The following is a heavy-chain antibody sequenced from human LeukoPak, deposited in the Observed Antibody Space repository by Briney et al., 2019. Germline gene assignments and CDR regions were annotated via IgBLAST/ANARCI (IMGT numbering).Heavy chain of an antibody. Sequence: PSQTLSLTCAVSGGSISSGGYSWSWIRQPPGKGLKWIGYIYHSGSTYYNPSLKSRVTISVDRSKNQFSLKLSSVTAADTAVYYCARGERLRVFDYWGQGTLVTVSS. D-gene: IGHD1-26*01. CDR3: ARGERLRVFDY. J-gene: IGHJ4*02. CDR1: GGSISSGGYS. CDR2: IYHSGST. V-gene: IGHV4-30-2*01.